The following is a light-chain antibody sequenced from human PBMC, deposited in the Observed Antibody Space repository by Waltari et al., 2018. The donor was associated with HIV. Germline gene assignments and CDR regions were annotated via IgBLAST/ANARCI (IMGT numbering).Light chain of an antibody. V-gene: IGKV1-27*01. CDR1: QGISNY. Sequence: DIQMTQSPSSLSASVGDRVTITCRESQGISNYLAWYQQKPGKAPKLLIYASSTLQSGVPSRFSGSRSGTEFTLTISSLQPEDVATYYCQKYNTALTFGGGTRVEIK. J-gene: IGKJ4*01. CDR3: QKYNTALT. CDR2: ASS.